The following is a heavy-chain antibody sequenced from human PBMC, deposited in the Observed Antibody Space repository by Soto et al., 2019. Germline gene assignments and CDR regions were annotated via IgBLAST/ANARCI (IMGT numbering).Heavy chain of an antibody. D-gene: IGHD2-15*01. V-gene: IGHV4-31*03. CDR3: ARVRAGCSGGSCHSFDE. CDR1: GGSISSGGYY. CDR2: IYYSGST. J-gene: IGHJ4*02. Sequence: SETLSLTCTVSGGSISSGGYYWSWIRQHPGKGLEWIGYIYYSGSTYYNPSLKSRVTISVDTSKNQFSLKLSSVTAADTAVYYCARVRAGCSGGSCHSFDEWGQGTLVTVSS.